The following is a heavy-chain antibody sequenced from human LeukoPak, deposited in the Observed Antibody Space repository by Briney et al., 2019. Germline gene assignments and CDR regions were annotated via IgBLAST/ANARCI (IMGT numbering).Heavy chain of an antibody. CDR1: GDSVSSNSAG. J-gene: IGHJ4*02. V-gene: IGHV6-1*01. CDR2: TYYRSKWYN. D-gene: IGHD6-19*01. CDR3: ASGKQWIDY. Sequence: PSQTLSLTCVISGDSVSSNSAGWNWIRQSPSSGLEWLGRTYYRSKWYNEYAVSVKSRITINPDTSKNQFTLQLNSVIPEDTAVYXCASGKQWIDYWGQGTLVTVSS.